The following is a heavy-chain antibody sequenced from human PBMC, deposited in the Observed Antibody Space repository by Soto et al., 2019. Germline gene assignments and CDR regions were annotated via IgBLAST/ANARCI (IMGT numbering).Heavy chain of an antibody. CDR2: IYYSGIT. CDR1: GGSISSYY. D-gene: IGHD2-8*02. V-gene: IGHV4-59*01. J-gene: IGHJ4*02. CDR3: AGGGGVYYFYY. Sequence: PSETLSPTCTVSGGSISSYYWSWIRQPPGKGLEWIGYIYYSGITDYNPSLKSRVTISVDTSKSQFSLKLSSVTAADTAVSYSAGGGGVYYFYYGGEGTRVTVSS.